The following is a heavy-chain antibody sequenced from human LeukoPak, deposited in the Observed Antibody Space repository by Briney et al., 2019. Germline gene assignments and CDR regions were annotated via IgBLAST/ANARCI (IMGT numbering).Heavy chain of an antibody. CDR1: GFTFSRHW. J-gene: IGHJ4*02. Sequence: GGSLRLSCAASGFTFSRHWMHWVRQAPGKGLVWVSRINSDGSSTSYADSVKGRFTISRDNAKNTLYLQMNSLRAEVTAVYYCKSGIVATIGDYWGQGTLVTASS. CDR3: KSGIVATIGDY. V-gene: IGHV3-74*01. CDR2: INSDGSST. D-gene: IGHD5-12*01.